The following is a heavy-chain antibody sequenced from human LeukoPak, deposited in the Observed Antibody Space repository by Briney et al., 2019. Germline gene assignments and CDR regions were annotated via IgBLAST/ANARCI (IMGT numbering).Heavy chain of an antibody. J-gene: IGHJ3*02. D-gene: IGHD5-18*01. CDR1: GFTFSDHY. CDR3: ALELGYGPFDI. CDR2: ISSSGSTI. V-gene: IGHV3-11*04. Sequence: PGGSLRLSCAASGFTFSDHYMRWIRQAPGKGLEWVSYISSSGSTIYYADSVKGRFTISRDNAKNSLYLQMNSLRAEDTAVYYCALELGYGPFDIWGQGTMVTVSS.